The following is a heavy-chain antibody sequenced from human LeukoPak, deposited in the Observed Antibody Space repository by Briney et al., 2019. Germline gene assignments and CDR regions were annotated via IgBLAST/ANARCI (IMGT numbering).Heavy chain of an antibody. CDR1: GFTFSSYE. J-gene: IGHJ5*02. D-gene: IGHD6-13*01. Sequence: GGSLRLSCAASGFTFSSYEMNWVRQAPGKGLEWDSYISSSGSTIYYADSVKGRFTISRDNAKTSLYLQMNSLRAEDTAVYYCARGVAAAGTHLGPWFDPWGQGTLVTVSS. CDR3: ARGVAAAGTHLGPWFDP. CDR2: ISSSGSTI. V-gene: IGHV3-48*03.